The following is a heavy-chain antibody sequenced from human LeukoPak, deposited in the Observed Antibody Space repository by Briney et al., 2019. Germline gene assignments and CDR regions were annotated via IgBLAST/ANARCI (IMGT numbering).Heavy chain of an antibody. D-gene: IGHD2/OR15-2a*01. CDR3: AKMKGHPLPKYYLDV. Sequence: GWSLRLSCAASGFTFSGFAMSWVRRTPGKGLEWVSGSSGSGDNTLYADSVKGRFTISRDNSKNTLYLEIKSLRAEDTAIYYCAKMKGHPLPKYYLDVWGQGTTVTVSS. CDR2: SSGSGDNT. V-gene: IGHV3-23*01. CDR1: GFTFSGFA. J-gene: IGHJ6*01.